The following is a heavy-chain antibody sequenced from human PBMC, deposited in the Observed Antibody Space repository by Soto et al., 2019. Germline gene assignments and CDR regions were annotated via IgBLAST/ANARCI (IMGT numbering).Heavy chain of an antibody. Sequence: SETLSLTSAVYGVSFSDYYWSLVRQPPGKGLGWIGEINHSGSTNYNASLQSRATISVDTSKNQFSLKLRSVTAADTSMYYCAGFFGYKYGRVDPWGQGSQVTVSS. D-gene: IGHD5-18*01. CDR3: AGFFGYKYGRVDP. CDR2: INHSGST. J-gene: IGHJ5*02. CDR1: GVSFSDYY. V-gene: IGHV4-34*01.